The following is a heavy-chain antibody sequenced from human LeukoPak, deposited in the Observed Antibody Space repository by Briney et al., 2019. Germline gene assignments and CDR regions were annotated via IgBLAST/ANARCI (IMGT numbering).Heavy chain of an antibody. CDR2: VNESGGT. CDR1: GGSFSGYY. J-gene: IGHJ4*02. V-gene: IGHV4-34*04. D-gene: IGHD6-19*01. Sequence: SETLSLTCAVYGGSFSGYYWNWIRQTPAKGMEWIGEVNESGGTNISPSLRSRAILSVDTSKNQFSLKLISVTVADTAIYYCARGPGQRSGWYGGVDYWGQGTLVTVSS. CDR3: ARGPGQRSGWYGGVDY.